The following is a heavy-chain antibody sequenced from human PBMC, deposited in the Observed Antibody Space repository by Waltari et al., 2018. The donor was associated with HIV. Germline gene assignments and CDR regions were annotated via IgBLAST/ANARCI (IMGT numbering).Heavy chain of an antibody. CDR3: ARSRDYGSGKDYDMDV. CDR2: ITPFNGNT. Sequence: QMQLVQSGAEVKKTGSSVKVSCQASGYNFPSRSLHWVRQAPGQALEWRGWITPFNGNTNYAQKFQDRVTITRDRSMSTAYMELSSLRFEDTAMYYCARSRDYGSGKDYDMDVWGQGTTVTVSS. V-gene: IGHV1-45*02. CDR1: GYNFPSRS. D-gene: IGHD3-10*01. J-gene: IGHJ6*02.